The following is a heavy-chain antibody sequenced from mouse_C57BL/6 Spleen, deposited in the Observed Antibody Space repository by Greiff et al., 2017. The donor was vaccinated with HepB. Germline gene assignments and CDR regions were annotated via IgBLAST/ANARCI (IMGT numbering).Heavy chain of an antibody. CDR3: ARGGYYYGPYYFDY. CDR1: GYSITSGYY. J-gene: IGHJ2*01. CDR2: ISYNGSN. V-gene: IGHV3-6*01. D-gene: IGHD1-1*01. Sequence: VQLQESGPGLVKPSQSLSLTCSVTGYSITSGYYWNWIRQFPGNKLEWMGYISYNGSNNYNPSLKNRTSITRDTSKNQFFLKLNSVTTEDTATYYCARGGYYYGPYYFDYWGQGTTLTVSS.